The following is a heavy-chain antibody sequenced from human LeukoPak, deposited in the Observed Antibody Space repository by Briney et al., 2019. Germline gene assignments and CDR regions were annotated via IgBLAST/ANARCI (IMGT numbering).Heavy chain of an antibody. V-gene: IGHV4-34*01. Sequence: PSETLSLTCAVYGGSFSGYYWSWIRQPPGKGLEWIGEINHSGSTNYNPSLKSRVTISVDTSKNQFSLKLSSVTAADTAVYYCARDKGIAVAKAYWYFDLWGRGTLVTVSS. CDR1: GGSFSGYY. CDR2: INHSGST. CDR3: ARDKGIAVAKAYWYFDL. D-gene: IGHD6-19*01. J-gene: IGHJ2*01.